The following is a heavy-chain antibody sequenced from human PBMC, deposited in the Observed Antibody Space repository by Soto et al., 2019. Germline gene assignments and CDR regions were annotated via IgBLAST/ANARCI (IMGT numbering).Heavy chain of an antibody. J-gene: IGHJ4*02. V-gene: IGHV4-31*03. Sequence: SETLSLTCTVSNGSISTGAYFWSWFRHHPGKGLEWIAYIYKSGSTYYNPSLKSRVTISVDTSKNQFYLNLRSVTAADTAIYYCARESDYYASSGSSFDYWGQGTQVTVSS. CDR2: IYKSGST. D-gene: IGHD3-22*01. CDR3: ARESDYYASSGSSFDY. CDR1: NGSISTGAYF.